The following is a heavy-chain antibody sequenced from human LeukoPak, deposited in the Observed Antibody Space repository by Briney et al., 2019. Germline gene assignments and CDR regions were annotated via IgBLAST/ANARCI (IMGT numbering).Heavy chain of an antibody. CDR2: ISAYNGNT. D-gene: IGHD4-17*01. J-gene: IGHJ5*02. CDR1: GYTFTSYG. V-gene: IGHV1-18*01. CDR3: ARDRYDYGDPNWFDP. Sequence: ASVKVSCKASGYTFTSYGISWVRQAPGQGLEWMGWISAYNGNTNYAQKLQGRVTMTTDTSTSTVYMELSSLRSEDTAVYYCARDRYDYGDPNWFDPWGQGTLVTVSS.